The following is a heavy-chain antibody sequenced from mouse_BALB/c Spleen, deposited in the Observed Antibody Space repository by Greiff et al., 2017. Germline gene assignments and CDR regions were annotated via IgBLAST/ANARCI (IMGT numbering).Heavy chain of an antibody. D-gene: IGHD3-1*01. CDR2: INPSNGRT. Sequence: QVQLQQPGAELVKPGASVKLSCKASGYTFTSYWMHWVKQRPGQGLEWIGEINPSNGRTNYNEKFKSKATLTVDKSSSTAYMQLSSLTSEDSAVYYCAIRISSEYFDDWGEGTTLTVSS. CDR1: GYTFTSYW. J-gene: IGHJ2*01. CDR3: AIRISSEYFDD. V-gene: IGHV1S81*02.